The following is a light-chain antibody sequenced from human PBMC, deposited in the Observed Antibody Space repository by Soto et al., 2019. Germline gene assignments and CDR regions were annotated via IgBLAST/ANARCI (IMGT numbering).Light chain of an antibody. CDR1: QSVSSSY. V-gene: IGKV3-20*01. CDR2: GAS. CDR3: QQYGSSPMYT. J-gene: IGKJ2*01. Sequence: EIVLTQSTATLSLSPGERATLSCRASQSVSSSYLAWYQQKPGQAPRLLIYGASSRATGIPDRFSGRGSGRDFTMTISSLEPEDFSVYYCQQYGSSPMYTFGQGTKLEIK.